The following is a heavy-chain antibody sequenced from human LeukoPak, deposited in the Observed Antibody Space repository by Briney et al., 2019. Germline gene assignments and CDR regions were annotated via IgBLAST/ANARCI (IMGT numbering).Heavy chain of an antibody. CDR1: GCTRSNNY. CDR2: MYSGGRT. V-gene: IGHV3-53*01. D-gene: IGHD3-22*01. Sequence: GGSLTHSCVACGCTRSNNYMSEVGQAAAKGLDWVSVMYSGGRTYYADCVKGRFTIFRDNSKNTLYLQMNSLRDEDTAVYYCARGTYYYDSSGYIDHYMHVWGKGTRVRVS. J-gene: IGHJ6*03. CDR3: ARGTYYYDSSGYIDHYMHV.